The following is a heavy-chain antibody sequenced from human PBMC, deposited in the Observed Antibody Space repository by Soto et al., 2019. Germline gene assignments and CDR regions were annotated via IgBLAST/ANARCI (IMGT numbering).Heavy chain of an antibody. Sequence: QVHLQESGPGLVKPSETLSLTCTVSGDSISTDYWSWIRQSPGKGLEWIGFIYYGGSTNYNPSLKRRXTXSXYTPTNQFSLKLSSVTAADTAVYYCAKNWNWGSLVHWGQGTLVTVSS. D-gene: IGHD7-27*01. CDR2: IYYGGST. J-gene: IGHJ4*02. CDR3: AKNWNWGSLVH. V-gene: IGHV4-59*08. CDR1: GDSISTDY.